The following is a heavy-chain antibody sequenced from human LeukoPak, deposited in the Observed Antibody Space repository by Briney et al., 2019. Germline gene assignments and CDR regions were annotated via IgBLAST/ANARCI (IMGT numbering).Heavy chain of an antibody. CDR3: ARDGEGWYISGWPYYFDY. CDR1: GGTLSSYA. V-gene: IGHV1-69*04. Sequence: SVKVSRKASGGTLSSYAISGVRQAPGQGLEWMGRIIPILGIANYAQKFQGRVTITADKSTSTAYMELSSLRSEDTAVYYCARDGEGWYISGWPYYFDYWGQGTLVTVSS. D-gene: IGHD6-19*01. J-gene: IGHJ4*02. CDR2: IIPILGIA.